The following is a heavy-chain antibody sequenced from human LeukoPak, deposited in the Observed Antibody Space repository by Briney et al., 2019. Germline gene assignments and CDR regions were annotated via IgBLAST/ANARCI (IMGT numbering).Heavy chain of an antibody. V-gene: IGHV3-74*01. J-gene: IGHJ5*02. CDR2: INSDGIST. Sequence: PGGSLRLSCAASGFTFSSYWMHWVRQVPGKGLVWVLRINSDGISTSYADSVKGRFTISRDNAKNTLYLQMNSLRAEDTAVYYCARGSCGGGSCYFSWLDPWGQGTLVTVSS. CDR1: GFTFSSYW. D-gene: IGHD2-15*01. CDR3: ARGSCGGGSCYFSWLDP.